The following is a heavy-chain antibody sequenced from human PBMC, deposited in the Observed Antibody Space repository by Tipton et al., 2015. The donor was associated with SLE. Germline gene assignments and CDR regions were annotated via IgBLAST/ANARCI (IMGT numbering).Heavy chain of an antibody. J-gene: IGHJ6*02. V-gene: IGHV3-9*01. CDR3: AKAAGGNYGDYYYYAMDV. Sequence: SLRLSCAASGFTFDDYAMHWVWQAPGKGLEWVSGISWNSAGINYADSVKGRFTISRDNAKNSLYLQMNSLRAEDTAFYYCAKAAGGNYGDYYYYAMDVWGQGTTVTVSS. CDR1: GFTFDDYA. D-gene: IGHD4-17*01. CDR2: ISWNSAGI.